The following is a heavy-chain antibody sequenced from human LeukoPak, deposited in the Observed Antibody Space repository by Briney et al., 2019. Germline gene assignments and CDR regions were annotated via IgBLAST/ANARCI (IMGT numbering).Heavy chain of an antibody. CDR1: GYTFTGYY. J-gene: IGHJ4*02. V-gene: IGHV1-2*02. CDR3: ARVATVEVAGAIPDYFDS. D-gene: IGHD6-19*01. CDR2: INPNSGGT. Sequence: GASVKVSCKASGYTFTGYYMHWVRQAPGQGLEWMGWINPNSGGTNYAQKFQGRVTMTGDTSISTAYMEPSRLRSDDTAVYYCARVATVEVAGAIPDYFDSWGQGTLVTVSS.